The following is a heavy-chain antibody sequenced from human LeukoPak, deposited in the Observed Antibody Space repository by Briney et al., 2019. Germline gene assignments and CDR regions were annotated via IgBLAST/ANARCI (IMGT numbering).Heavy chain of an antibody. J-gene: IGHJ4*02. V-gene: IGHV4-59*01. CDR1: GGSISSSY. Sequence: SETLSLTCTVSGGSISSSYWSWIRQPPGKGLEWIGYIYYSGSTNYNPSLKSRVTISVDTSKNQFSLKLSSVTAADTAVYYCARAYYGSGSSYFDYWGQGTLVTVSS. CDR2: IYYSGST. D-gene: IGHD3-10*01. CDR3: ARAYYGSGSSYFDY.